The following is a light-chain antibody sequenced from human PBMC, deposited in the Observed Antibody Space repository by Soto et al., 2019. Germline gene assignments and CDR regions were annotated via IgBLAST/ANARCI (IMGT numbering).Light chain of an antibody. J-gene: IGKJ4*01. CDR2: GAS. Sequence: GERVALYCTSIQSVSSTYLTWYQQRPDQAPRLLIYGASTRATSIPARFSGGGSGTDFTLTISSLQPEHLAVYYGQQDDNLSQLTVGGGTKVDIK. V-gene: IGKV3D-7*01. CDR3: QQDDNLSQLT. CDR1: QSVSSTY.